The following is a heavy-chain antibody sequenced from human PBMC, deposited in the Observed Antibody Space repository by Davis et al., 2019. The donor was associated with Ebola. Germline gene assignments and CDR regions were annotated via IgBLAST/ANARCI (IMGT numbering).Heavy chain of an antibody. Sequence: SETLSLTCTVSGGSISSYYWSWIRQLPGKGLEWLGYIYYSGSTHHNPPLKSRVTISVDTSKNQVSLELSSVTAADTAVYYCVRSVTMIRGVIPWFDPWGQGTLVIVSS. CDR2: IYYSGST. CDR1: GGSISSYY. V-gene: IGHV4-59*12. J-gene: IGHJ5*02. D-gene: IGHD3-10*01. CDR3: VRSVTMIRGVIPWFDP.